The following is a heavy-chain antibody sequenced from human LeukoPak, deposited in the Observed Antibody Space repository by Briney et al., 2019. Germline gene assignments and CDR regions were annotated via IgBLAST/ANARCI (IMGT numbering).Heavy chain of an antibody. CDR2: IYCSGST. D-gene: IGHD5-18*01. CDR1: GGSISSYY. J-gene: IGHJ4*02. CDR3: ARQGYSYGLPIDY. Sequence: SETLSLTCTVSGGSISSYYWSWIRQPPGKGLEWIGYIYCSGSTNYNPSLKSRVTISVDTSKNQFSLKLSSVTAADTAVYYCARQGYSYGLPIDYWGQGTLVTVSS. V-gene: IGHV4-59*08.